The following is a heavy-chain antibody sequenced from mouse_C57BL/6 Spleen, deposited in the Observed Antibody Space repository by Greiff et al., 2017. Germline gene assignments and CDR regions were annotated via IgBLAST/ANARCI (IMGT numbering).Heavy chain of an antibody. J-gene: IGHJ4*01. Sequence: QVQLKESGPGLVAPSQSLSITCTVSGFSLTSYGVHWVRQPPGKGLEWLVVIWSDGSTTYNSALKSKLSISKDNSKSQVFLKMNSLQTDDTAMYYCARQGLRRGFLTGAMDYWGQGTSVTVSS. CDR1: GFSLTSYG. CDR2: IWSDGST. D-gene: IGHD2-4*01. CDR3: ARQGLRRGFLTGAMDY. V-gene: IGHV2-6-1*01.